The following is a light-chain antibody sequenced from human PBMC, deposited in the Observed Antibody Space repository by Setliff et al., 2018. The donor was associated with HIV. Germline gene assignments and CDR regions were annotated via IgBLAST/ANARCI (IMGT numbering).Light chain of an antibody. J-gene: IGLJ1*01. Sequence: QSALAQPAPVSGSPGQSITISCTGTSSDVGGYNYVSWYQQHPNKAPKLMIYELSDLPSGVPDRFSGSKSGNTASLTISGLQAEDEADYYCSSYTSSSAYVFGTGTKV. CDR3: SSYTSSSAYV. CDR2: ELS. CDR1: SSDVGGYNY. V-gene: IGLV2-14*03.